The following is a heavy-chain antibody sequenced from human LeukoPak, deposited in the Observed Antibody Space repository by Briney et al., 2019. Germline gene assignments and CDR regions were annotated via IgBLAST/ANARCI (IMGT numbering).Heavy chain of an antibody. Sequence: ASVKVSCKASGYTFTGYYMHWVRQAPGQGLEWMGIINPSGGSTTYAQMFQGRVILTRDTSTRTVYMELYSLRSEDTAVYYCAKGGRDYGDSSGTDWGQGTLVTVSS. D-gene: IGHD4-17*01. CDR2: INPSGGST. CDR3: AKGGRDYGDSSGTD. V-gene: IGHV1-46*01. J-gene: IGHJ4*02. CDR1: GYTFTGYY.